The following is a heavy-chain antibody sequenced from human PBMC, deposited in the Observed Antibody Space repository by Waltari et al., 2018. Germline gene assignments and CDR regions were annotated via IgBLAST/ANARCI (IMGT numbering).Heavy chain of an antibody. J-gene: IGHJ5*02. CDR2: INPNSGST. Sequence: QVQLVQSGAEVKKPGASVKVSCKASGLTVTGYYMHWVRQAAGQGLEWMGRINPNSGSTNYAQKFEGRGTMPRDTSISTACMELSRLRSNDTAVYYCAGGGDYGDYYWFDPWGQGTLVTVSS. CDR3: AGGGDYGDYYWFDP. D-gene: IGHD4-17*01. CDR1: GLTVTGYY. V-gene: IGHV1-2*06.